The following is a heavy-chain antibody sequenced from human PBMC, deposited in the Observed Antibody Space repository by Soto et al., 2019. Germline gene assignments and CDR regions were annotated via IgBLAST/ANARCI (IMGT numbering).Heavy chain of an antibody. Sequence: LTLTCTFSGFSLSTSGMCVSWVRQAPGKGLEWVSVIYSGGSTYYADSVKGRFTISRDNSKNTLYLQMNSLRAEDTAVYYCARDRIAVAGNPEYFQHWGQGTLVTVSS. J-gene: IGHJ1*01. CDR3: ARDRIAVAGNPEYFQH. V-gene: IGHV3-66*01. D-gene: IGHD6-19*01. CDR2: IYSGGST. CDR1: GFSLSTSGMC.